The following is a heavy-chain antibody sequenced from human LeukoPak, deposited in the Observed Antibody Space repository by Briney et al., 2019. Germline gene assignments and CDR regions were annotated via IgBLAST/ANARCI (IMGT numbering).Heavy chain of an antibody. CDR3: AKNGRGYGSGSSNWFDP. CDR1: GFTFSSYG. D-gene: IGHD3-10*01. CDR2: IRYDGSNK. V-gene: IGHV3-30*02. J-gene: IGHJ5*02. Sequence: GGSLRLSCAASGFTFSSYGMHWVRQAPGKGLEWVAFIRYDGSNKYYADSVKGRFTISRDNSKNTLYLQMNSLRAEDTAVYYCAKNGRGYGSGSSNWFDPWGQGTLVTVSS.